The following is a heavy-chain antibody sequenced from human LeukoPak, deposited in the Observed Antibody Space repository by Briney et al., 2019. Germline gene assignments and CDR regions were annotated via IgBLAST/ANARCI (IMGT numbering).Heavy chain of an antibody. V-gene: IGHV1-24*01. Sequence: ASGKVSCKVSGNSLSELSIQWVRQAPGKGLEWMGGFHPEEAKMVYSQNYQGRVTMTEDTSTQTAYMELSGLTSEDTAVYYCATRRGDFWSGFVNWGKGPLVTVSS. CDR2: FHPEEAKM. D-gene: IGHD3-3*01. CDR3: ATRRGDFWSGFVN. J-gene: IGHJ4*02. CDR1: GNSLSELS.